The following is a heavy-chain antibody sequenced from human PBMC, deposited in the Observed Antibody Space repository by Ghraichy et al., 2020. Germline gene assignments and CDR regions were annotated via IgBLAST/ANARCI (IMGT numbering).Heavy chain of an antibody. CDR1: GYSFTNYW. CDR3: VRPYGSGIYYNFAY. CDR2: IYPGDSDP. Sequence: GESLNISCKGSGYSFTNYWIGWVRQMPGKGLEWIGIIYPGDSDPIYSPSFQGQVTISTDKSISTAYLQWSSLKASDTAMYYCVRPYGSGIYYNFAYWGQGTLVTVSS. V-gene: IGHV5-51*01. J-gene: IGHJ4*02. D-gene: IGHD3-10*01.